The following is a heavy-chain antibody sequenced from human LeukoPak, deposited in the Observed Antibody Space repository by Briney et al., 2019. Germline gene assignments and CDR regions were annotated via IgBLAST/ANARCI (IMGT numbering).Heavy chain of an antibody. J-gene: IGHJ4*02. V-gene: IGHV3-74*01. Sequence: PGGSLRLSCAASGFTFSSYWMNWVRQAPGKGLVWVSRINSDRSSTSYADSVTGRFTISRDTAKNTLYLQMNSLRAEDTAVYYCARVNRKQWLVRSEYYFDYRGQGTLVTVSS. D-gene: IGHD6-19*01. CDR2: INSDRSST. CDR1: GFTFSSYW. CDR3: ARVNRKQWLVRSEYYFDY.